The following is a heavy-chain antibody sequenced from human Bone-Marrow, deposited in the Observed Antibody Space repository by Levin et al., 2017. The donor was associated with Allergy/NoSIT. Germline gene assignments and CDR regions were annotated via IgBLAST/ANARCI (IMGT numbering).Heavy chain of an antibody. CDR3: ARKLIVGAFDI. V-gene: IGHV4-59*01. CDR2: IYYSGST. Sequence: SQTLSLTCTVSGGSISSYYWSWIRQPPGKGLEWIGYIYYSGSTNYNPSLKSRVTISVDTSKNQFSLKLSSVTAADTAVYYCARKLIVGAFDIWGQGTMVTVSS. D-gene: IGHD3-16*02. CDR1: GGSISSYY. J-gene: IGHJ3*02.